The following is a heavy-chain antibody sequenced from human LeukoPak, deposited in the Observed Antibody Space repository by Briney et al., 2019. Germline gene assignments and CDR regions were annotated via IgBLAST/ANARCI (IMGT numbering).Heavy chain of an antibody. V-gene: IGHV4-61*02. D-gene: IGHD3-3*01. CDR3: ARTHDLEWLSSPYYYYYMDV. J-gene: IGHJ6*03. CDR2: IYTSGST. CDR1: GGSISSGSYY. Sequence: KPSETLSLTCTVSGGSISSGSYYWSWIRQPAGKGLEWIGRIYTSGSTNYNPSLKSRVTISVDTSKNQFSLKLSSVTAADTAVYYCARTHDLEWLSSPYYYYYMDVWGKGTTVTVSS.